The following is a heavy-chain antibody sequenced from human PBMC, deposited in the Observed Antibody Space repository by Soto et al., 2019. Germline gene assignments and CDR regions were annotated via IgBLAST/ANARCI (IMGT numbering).Heavy chain of an antibody. Sequence: QGQLLQSGDEVKTPGASVRVSCRASGYPFTSYGISWVRQAPGQGLEWVAWISAYNGKRDTAQKFQDRVTMTFDTATDTAHMDLGDLTSADTAVYYCASGRIVASIHDAFEIWGQGTKVTVSS. D-gene: IGHD5-12*01. V-gene: IGHV1-18*01. CDR1: GYPFTSYG. J-gene: IGHJ3*02. CDR2: ISAYNGKR. CDR3: ASGRIVASIHDAFEI.